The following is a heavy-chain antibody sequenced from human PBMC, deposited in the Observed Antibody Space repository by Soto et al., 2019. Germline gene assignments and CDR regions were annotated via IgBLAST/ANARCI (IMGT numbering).Heavy chain of an antibody. CDR2: INAGNGNT. J-gene: IGHJ3*02. Sequence: DSVKVSCKASGNSFTNYAMHWVRQAPGQRLQWMGWINAGNGNTKYSQKFQDRVTFTRDTSAKTAYMELSSLRSEDTAVYYCARVRSGAFDIWGQGTMVTVSS. CDR1: GNSFTNYA. CDR3: ARVRSGAFDI. V-gene: IGHV1-3*01. D-gene: IGHD4-17*01.